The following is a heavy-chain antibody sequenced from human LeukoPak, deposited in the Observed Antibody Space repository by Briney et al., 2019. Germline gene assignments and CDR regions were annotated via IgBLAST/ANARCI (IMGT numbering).Heavy chain of an antibody. CDR3: VRGRHMPGGVISHGMDV. Sequence: SETLSLTCSVSGGSMTTYYWGWIRQPPVKGLEFIGFVYYSGSTNYNPSLESRVTISIDTSKSQFSLKMSSLTAADSAVYYCVRGRHMPGGVISHGMDVWGQGTAVTVSS. J-gene: IGHJ6*02. CDR2: VYYSGST. D-gene: IGHD3-16*01. CDR1: GGSMTTYY. V-gene: IGHV4-59*01.